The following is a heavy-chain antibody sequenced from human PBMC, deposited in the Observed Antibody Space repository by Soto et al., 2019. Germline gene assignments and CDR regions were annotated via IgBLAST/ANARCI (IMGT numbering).Heavy chain of an antibody. J-gene: IGHJ4*02. CDR2: ISASGTST. CDR1: GITFSSYA. CDR3: AKEAGGGIATVTSYFDY. D-gene: IGHD5-18*01. V-gene: IGHV3-23*01. Sequence: EVQLLESGGGLVQPGGSLRLSCAASGITFSSYALSWVRQAPGKGLEWVSGISASGTSTYYGDSVKGRFTISRDNSKSTLYLHMNSLRADDTAIYYCAKEAGGGIATVTSYFDYWGQGTLVTVSS.